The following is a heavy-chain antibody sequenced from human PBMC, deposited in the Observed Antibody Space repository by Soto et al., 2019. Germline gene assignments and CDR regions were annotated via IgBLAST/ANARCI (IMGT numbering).Heavy chain of an antibody. Sequence: GGSLRLSCAASGFTFSSYAMSWVRQAPGKGLEWVSAISGSGGSTYYADSVKGRFTISRDNSKNTLYLQMNSLRAEDTAVYYCATFPLGYCSSTSCYAEDYYYYGMDVWGQGTTVTVSS. CDR3: ATFPLGYCSSTSCYAEDYYYYGMDV. V-gene: IGHV3-23*01. CDR1: GFTFSSYA. D-gene: IGHD2-2*01. CDR2: ISGSGGST. J-gene: IGHJ6*02.